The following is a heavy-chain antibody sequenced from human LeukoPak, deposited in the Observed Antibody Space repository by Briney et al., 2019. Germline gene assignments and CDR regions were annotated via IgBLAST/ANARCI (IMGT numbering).Heavy chain of an antibody. V-gene: IGHV3-21*01. CDR1: GFTFSSYS. J-gene: IGHJ3*02. Sequence: GGSLRPSCAASGFTFSSYSMNWVRQAPGKGLEWVSSISGSSSYIYYADSVKGRFTISRDNAKNSLYLQMNSLRAEDTAVYYCPKPYGDYDKDAFDIWGQGTMVTVSS. CDR3: PKPYGDYDKDAFDI. D-gene: IGHD4-17*01. CDR2: ISGSSSYI.